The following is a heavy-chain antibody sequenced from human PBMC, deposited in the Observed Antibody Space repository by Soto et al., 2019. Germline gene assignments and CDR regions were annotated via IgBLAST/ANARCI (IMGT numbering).Heavy chain of an antibody. D-gene: IGHD3-10*01. CDR3: ASMASGYYYGFNWFDP. CDR1: GYTFTSYA. Sequence: ASVRVSCKXSGYTFTSYAMHWVRQAPGQRLEWMGWINAGNGNTKYSQKFQGRVTITRDTSASTAYMELSSLRSEDTAVYYCASMASGYYYGFNWFDPWGQGTLVTVSS. J-gene: IGHJ5*02. V-gene: IGHV1-3*01. CDR2: INAGNGNT.